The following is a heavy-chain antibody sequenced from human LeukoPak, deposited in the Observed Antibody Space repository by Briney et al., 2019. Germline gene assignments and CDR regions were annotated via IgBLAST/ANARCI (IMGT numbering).Heavy chain of an antibody. CDR1: GFTFSSYG. CDR2: IRYDGSNK. Sequence: GGSLRLSCAASGFTFSSYGMHWVRQAPGKGLEGVAFIRYDGSNKYYADSVKGRFTISRDNSKNTLYLQMNSLRAEDTAVYYCAKEAIAAALIAQFDYWGQGTLVTVSS. CDR3: AKEAIAAALIAQFDY. J-gene: IGHJ4*02. V-gene: IGHV3-30*02. D-gene: IGHD6-13*01.